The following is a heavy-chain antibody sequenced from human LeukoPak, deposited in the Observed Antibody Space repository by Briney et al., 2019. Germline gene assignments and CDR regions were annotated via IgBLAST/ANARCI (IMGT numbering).Heavy chain of an antibody. Sequence: GGSLRLSCAASGFTFSSSWMSWVRQTPGKGLEWVASIKQDGGEKFYVDSVRGRLTISRDNAKNSLSLQMNSLRAEDTAVYYCARASQRAFDIWGQGTMVTVSP. CDR2: IKQDGGEK. CDR3: ARASQRAFDI. V-gene: IGHV3-7*04. J-gene: IGHJ3*02. CDR1: GFTFSSSW.